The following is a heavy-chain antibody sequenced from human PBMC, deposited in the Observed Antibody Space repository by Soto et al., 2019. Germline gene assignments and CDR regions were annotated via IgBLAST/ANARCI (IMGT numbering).Heavy chain of an antibody. D-gene: IGHD1-7*01. Sequence: ASVKVACKASGYTFPSYAMHWVRQAPGQRLEWMGWINPSGGSTSYAQKFQGRVTMTRDTSTSTVYMELSSLRSEDTAVYYCGTMYGMDVWGQGTTVTVSS. CDR3: GTMYGMDV. CDR2: INPSGGST. V-gene: IGHV1-46*01. J-gene: IGHJ6*02. CDR1: GYTFPSYA.